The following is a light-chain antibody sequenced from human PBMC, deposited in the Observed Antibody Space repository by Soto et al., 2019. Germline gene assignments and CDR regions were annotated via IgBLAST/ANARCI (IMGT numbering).Light chain of an antibody. J-gene: IGKJ3*01. Sequence: EIVVTQSPGTLSLSPGERATLSCRASQSISSSYLAWYQQRPGQAPSLVIFGAFYRATGIPDRFSVSGSGTDFPLTISRLEPEDFAVYYCQQYSSSPPEFTFGPGTKVDSK. CDR1: QSISSSY. CDR2: GAF. CDR3: QQYSSSPPEFT. V-gene: IGKV3-20*01.